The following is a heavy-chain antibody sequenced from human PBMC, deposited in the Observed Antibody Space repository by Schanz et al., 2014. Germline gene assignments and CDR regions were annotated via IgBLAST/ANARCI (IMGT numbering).Heavy chain of an antibody. J-gene: IGHJ3*02. CDR1: GYTLSTYP. D-gene: IGHD5-12*01. CDR3: ARGGGPEDVFDI. Sequence: QVQLVQSGTQVKKPGASVKVSCKASGYTLSTYPINWLRQAPGQGLEWMGRIIPIHGIVNYAQRFQDRVRITADKSTSTAYMELSSLRSDDTAVYYCARGGGPEDVFDIWGQGTILTVSS. CDR2: IIPIHGIV. V-gene: IGHV1-69*09.